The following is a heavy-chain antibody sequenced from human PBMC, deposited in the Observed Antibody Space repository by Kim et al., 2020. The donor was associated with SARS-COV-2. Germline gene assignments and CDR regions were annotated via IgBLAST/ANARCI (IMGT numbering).Heavy chain of an antibody. CDR1: GYTFTSYG. CDR2: ISAYNGNT. Sequence: ASVKVSCKASGYTFTSYGISWVRQAPGQGLEWMGWISAYNGNTNYAQKLQGRVTMTTDTSTSTAYMELRSLRSDDTAVYYCARDLSGILLWFGELLRQGYYYGMDVWGQGTTVTVSS. V-gene: IGHV1-18*04. J-gene: IGHJ6*02. CDR3: ARDLSGILLWFGELLRQGYYYGMDV. D-gene: IGHD3-10*01.